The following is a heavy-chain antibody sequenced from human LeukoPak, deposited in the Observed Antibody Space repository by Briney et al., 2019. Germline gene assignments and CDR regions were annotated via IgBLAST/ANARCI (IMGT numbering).Heavy chain of an antibody. D-gene: IGHD3-10*01. CDR2: IYYSGST. V-gene: IGHV4-59*01. Sequence: SETLSLTCTVSGGSISSYYWSWIRQPPGMGLEWIGCIYYSGSTNYNPSLKSRVTISVDTSKDQFSLRLTSVTAADTAVYYCARASYYGNGMDVWGQGTTVSVSS. J-gene: IGHJ6*02. CDR1: GGSISSYY. CDR3: ARASYYGNGMDV.